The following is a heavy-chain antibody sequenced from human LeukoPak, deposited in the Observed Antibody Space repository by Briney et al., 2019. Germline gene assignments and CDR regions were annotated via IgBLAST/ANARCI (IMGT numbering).Heavy chain of an antibody. V-gene: IGHV4-34*01. Sequence: SETLSLTCVVYGGSLSGHYWSWIRQPPGKGLEWIGDINHSGGTNYNPSLKSRVTISVDTSKNQFSLRLTSVTAADTAVYYRARGGTDGVYYNYAMDVWGQGTTVTVSS. CDR1: GGSLSGHY. CDR2: INHSGGT. J-gene: IGHJ6*02. D-gene: IGHD3/OR15-3a*01. CDR3: ARGGTDGVYYNYAMDV.